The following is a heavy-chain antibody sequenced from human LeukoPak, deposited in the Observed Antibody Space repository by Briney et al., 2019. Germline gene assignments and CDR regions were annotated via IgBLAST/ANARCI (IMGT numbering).Heavy chain of an antibody. CDR1: GFPFIECS. V-gene: IGHV3-48*01. D-gene: IGHD1-1*01. CDR2: IGIDSGNT. J-gene: IGHJ4*02. CDR3: ARDHNYAFDN. Sequence: GGSLRLSCTASGFPFIECSMNWVRQAPGKGLEWISYIGIDSGNTKYADSVRGRFTISTDKAKNSLYLQMNSLRVEDTAVYYCARDHNYAFDNWGQGTLVSVAS.